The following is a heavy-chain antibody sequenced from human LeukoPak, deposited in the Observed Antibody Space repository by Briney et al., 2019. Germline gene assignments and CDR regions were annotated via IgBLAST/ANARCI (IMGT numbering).Heavy chain of an antibody. CDR2: MNPNSGNT. CDR1: GYTFTSYD. CDR3: ARGRSNAGRPLDY. Sequence: VSVKVSCKASGYTFTSYDINWVRQATGQGLEWMGWMNPNSGNTGYAQKFQGRVAITRNTSISTAYMELSSLRSEDTAVYYCARGRSNAGRPLDYWGQGTLVTVSS. J-gene: IGHJ4*02. V-gene: IGHV1-8*03.